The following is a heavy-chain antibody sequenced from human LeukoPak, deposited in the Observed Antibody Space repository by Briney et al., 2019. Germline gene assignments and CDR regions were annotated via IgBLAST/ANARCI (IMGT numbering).Heavy chain of an antibody. CDR2: IIPIFGTA. D-gene: IGHD5-12*01. CDR3: ARGSFFATTVPSLDY. J-gene: IGHJ4*02. CDR1: GGTFSSYA. Sequence: SVKVSCKASGGTFSSYAISWVRQAPGQGLEWMGGIIPIFGTANYAQKFQGRVTITADESTSTAYMELSSLRSEDTAVYYCARGSFFATTVPSLDYWGQGTLVTVSS. V-gene: IGHV1-69*13.